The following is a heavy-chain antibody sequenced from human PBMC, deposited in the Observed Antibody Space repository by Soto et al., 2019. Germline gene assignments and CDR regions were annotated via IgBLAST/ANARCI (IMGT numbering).Heavy chain of an antibody. J-gene: IGHJ4*02. CDR2: IYHSGNT. V-gene: IGHV4-30-2*01. CDR1: GGSISSGGYS. Sequence: SETLSLTCAFSGGSISSGGYSWSWIRQPPGKGLEWIGYIYHSGNTGYAQKFQGRVTMTRNTSISTAYMELSSLRSEDTAVYYCARGSGYYYWDDYWGQGTLVTVSS. D-gene: IGHD3-22*01. CDR3: ARGSGYYYWDDY.